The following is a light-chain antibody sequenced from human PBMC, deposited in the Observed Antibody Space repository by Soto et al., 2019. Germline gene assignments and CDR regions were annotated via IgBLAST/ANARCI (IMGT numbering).Light chain of an antibody. V-gene: IGLV2-14*01. J-gene: IGLJ1*01. CDR3: SSYTTSSTYV. CDR1: SSDVGSYNY. CDR2: DVS. Sequence: QSALNQPASGSRAPGGASPIFSNENSSDVGSYNYVSWYQQHPGKAPKVMIYDVSNRPSGVSYRFSGSKSGNTASLTISGLQAEDEADYYCSSYTTSSTYVFGTGTKVTVL.